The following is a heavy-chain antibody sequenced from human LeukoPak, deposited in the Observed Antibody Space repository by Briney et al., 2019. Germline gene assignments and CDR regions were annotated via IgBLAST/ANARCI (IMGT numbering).Heavy chain of an antibody. D-gene: IGHD5-18*01. Sequence: ASVKVSCKASGGTFSSYAISWVRQAPGQGLEWMGRIIPILGIANYAQKFQGRVTITADKSTSTAYMELSSLRSEDTAVYYCARGIRGYSYGYCDYWGQGTLVTVSS. CDR1: GGTFSSYA. CDR3: ARGIRGYSYGYCDY. J-gene: IGHJ4*02. V-gene: IGHV1-69*04. CDR2: IIPILGIA.